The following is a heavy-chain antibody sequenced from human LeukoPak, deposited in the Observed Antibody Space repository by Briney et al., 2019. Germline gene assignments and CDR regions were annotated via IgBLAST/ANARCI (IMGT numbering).Heavy chain of an antibody. V-gene: IGHV3-23*01. D-gene: IGHD5-24*01. J-gene: IGHJ4*02. CDR1: GFIFSSYA. CDR3: VKTSRWERDYFDY. Sequence: GGSLRLSCAGSGFIFSSYAMSWVRQAPGKGLEWVSAMSGVGGNTFYTDSVRGRFTISRDNSKNTLYLQMNSLRAEDTAIYYCVKTSRWERDYFDYWGQGTLVTVSS. CDR2: MSGVGGNT.